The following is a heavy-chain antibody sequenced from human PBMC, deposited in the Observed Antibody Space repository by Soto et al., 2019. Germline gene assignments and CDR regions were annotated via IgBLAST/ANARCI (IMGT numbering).Heavy chain of an antibody. CDR1: GYTFTSYG. CDR3: TYYYYDSSGYASYYYYGMDV. Sequence: ASVKVSCKASGYTFTSYGISWVRQAPGQGLEWMGWISAYNGNTNYAQKLQGRVTMTTDTSTSTAYMELRSLRSDDTAVYYCTYYYYDSSGYASYYYYGMDVWGQGTTVTVSS. J-gene: IGHJ6*02. CDR2: ISAYNGNT. V-gene: IGHV1-18*01. D-gene: IGHD3-22*01.